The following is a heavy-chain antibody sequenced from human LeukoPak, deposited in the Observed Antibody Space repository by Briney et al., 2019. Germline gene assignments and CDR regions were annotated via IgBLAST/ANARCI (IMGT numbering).Heavy chain of an antibody. CDR3: AKITKATTPNY. V-gene: IGHV3-23*01. D-gene: IGHD4-17*01. CDR1: GFTFSSYA. Sequence: GGSLRLSCVASGFTFSSYAMNWVRQASGRGLEWVSGITDSGRKTYYADSVKGRFSISRDNSRNTVYLQMSDLRAEDTAVYYCAKITKATTPNYWGQGTPVTVSS. J-gene: IGHJ4*02. CDR2: ITDSGRKT.